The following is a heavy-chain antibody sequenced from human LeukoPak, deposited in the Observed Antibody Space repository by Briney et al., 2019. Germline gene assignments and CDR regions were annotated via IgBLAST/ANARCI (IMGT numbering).Heavy chain of an antibody. CDR1: GGSFSGYY. V-gene: IGHV4-34*01. CDR2: IYYSGST. D-gene: IGHD6-19*01. CDR3: ARRPLAGTGWFDP. J-gene: IGHJ5*02. Sequence: SETLSLTCAVYGGSFSGYYWSWIRQPPGKGLEWIGSIYYSGSTYYNPSLKSRVTISVDTSKNQFSLKLSSVTAADTAVYYCARRPLAGTGWFDPWGQGTLVTVSS.